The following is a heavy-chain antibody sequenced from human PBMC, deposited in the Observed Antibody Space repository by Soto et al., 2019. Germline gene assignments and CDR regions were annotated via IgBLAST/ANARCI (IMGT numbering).Heavy chain of an antibody. CDR3: ARGPWFDP. CDR1: GGSVSSGSYY. CDR2: IYYSGST. V-gene: IGHV4-61*01. Sequence: QVQLQESGPGLVKPSETLSLTCTVSGGSVSSGSYYWSWIRQPPGKGLEWIGYIYYSGSTNYNPSLKSRVTISVDPSKNQFSLKLSSVTAAETAVYYCARGPWFDPWGQGTLVTVSS. J-gene: IGHJ5*02.